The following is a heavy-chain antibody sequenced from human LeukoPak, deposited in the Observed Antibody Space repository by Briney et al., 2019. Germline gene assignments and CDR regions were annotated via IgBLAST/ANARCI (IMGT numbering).Heavy chain of an antibody. V-gene: IGHV4-59*08. Sequence: SETLSLTCTVSGGSISSYYWSWIRQPPGKGLEWIGYIYYSGSTNYNPSLKSRVTISVDTSKNQFSLKLSSVTAADTAVYHCASPKGRGGAFDIWGQGTMVTVSS. CDR2: IYYSGST. CDR1: GGSISSYY. J-gene: IGHJ3*02. CDR3: ASPKGRGGAFDI.